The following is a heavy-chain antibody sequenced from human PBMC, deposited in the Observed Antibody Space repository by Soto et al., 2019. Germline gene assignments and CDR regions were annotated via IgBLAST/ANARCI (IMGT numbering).Heavy chain of an antibody. Sequence: EVQLVESGGGLVKPGGSLTLSCGASGFAFRSYNMNWVRQAPGKGLEWVASISSGSSNIYYADSVKGRFTISRDNAKNSLYLQMDSLRVEDSAVYYCASTTVVAATFDFWGQGTLVTVSS. CDR2: ISSGSSNI. CDR1: GFAFRSYN. CDR3: ASTTVVAATFDF. D-gene: IGHD2-15*01. V-gene: IGHV3-21*01. J-gene: IGHJ4*02.